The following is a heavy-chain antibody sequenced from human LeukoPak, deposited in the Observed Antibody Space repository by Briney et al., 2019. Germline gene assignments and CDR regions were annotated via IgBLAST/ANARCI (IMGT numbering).Heavy chain of an antibody. D-gene: IGHD6-19*01. J-gene: IGHJ4*02. CDR1: GYTFTSYY. CDR3: AIYVYSSGWYVES. Sequence: ASVKVSCKASGYTFTSYYMHWVRQAPGQGLEWMGIINPSGGSTSYAQKFQGRVTMTRNTSISTAYMELRSLRSEDTAVYYCAIYVYSSGWYVESWGQGTLVTVSS. CDR2: INPSGGST. V-gene: IGHV1-46*01.